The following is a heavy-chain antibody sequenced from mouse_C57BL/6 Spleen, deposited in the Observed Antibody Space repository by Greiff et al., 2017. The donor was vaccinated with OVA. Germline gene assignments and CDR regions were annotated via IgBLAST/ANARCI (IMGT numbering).Heavy chain of an antibody. D-gene: IGHD2-3*01. CDR3: ARGDGHCDY. V-gene: IGHV1-50*01. J-gene: IGHJ2*01. Sequence: QVHVKQPGAELVKPGASVKLSCKASGYTFTSYWMQWVKQRPGQGLEWIGEIDPSDSYTNYNQKFKGKATLTVDTSSSTAYMQLSSLTSEDSAVYYCARGDGHCDYWGQGTTLTVSS. CDR2: IDPSDSYT. CDR1: GYTFTSYW.